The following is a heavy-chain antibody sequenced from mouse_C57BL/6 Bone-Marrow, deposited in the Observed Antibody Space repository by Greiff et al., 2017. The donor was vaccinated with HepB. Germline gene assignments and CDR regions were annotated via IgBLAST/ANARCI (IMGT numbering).Heavy chain of an antibody. CDR2: IHPNSGST. CDR1: GYTFTSYW. D-gene: IGHD2-4*01. Sequence: VQLQQSGAELVKPGASVKLSCKASGYTFTSYWMHWVKQRPGQGLEWIGMIHPNSGSTNYNEKFKSKATLTVDKSSSTAYMQLSSLTSEDSAVYYCARWDDYDWFAYWGQGTLVTVSA. CDR3: ARWDDYDWFAY. V-gene: IGHV1-64*01. J-gene: IGHJ3*01.